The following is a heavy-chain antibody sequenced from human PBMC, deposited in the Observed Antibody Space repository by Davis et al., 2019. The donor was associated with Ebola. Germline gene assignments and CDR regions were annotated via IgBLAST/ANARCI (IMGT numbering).Heavy chain of an antibody. CDR1: GGSITRGGYS. D-gene: IGHD2-15*01. Sequence: MPSETLSLTCAVSGGSITRGGYSWSWIRQAPGKGLEWVANMYYSGSTYYNPSLKSRVTISVDTSKNQFSLKLSSVTAADTAVYYCARLTVGPWGHGTLVTVSS. J-gene: IGHJ5*02. CDR3: ARLTVGP. CDR2: MYYSGST. V-gene: IGHV4-30-2*03.